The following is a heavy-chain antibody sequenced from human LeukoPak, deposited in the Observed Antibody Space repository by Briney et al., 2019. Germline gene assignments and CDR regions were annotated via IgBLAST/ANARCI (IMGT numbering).Heavy chain of an antibody. CDR3: ARADSNGWSNY. D-gene: IGHD6-13*01. CDR2: IYSAGFT. V-gene: IGHV3-53*01. CDR1: GFTVSSHS. J-gene: IGHJ4*02. Sequence: QTGGSLTLSCAASGFTVSSHSMSWVRQAPGKGLEWVSVIYSAGFTYYADSVKGRFAISRDNSKNTLYLQMNSLRAEDTALYHCARADSNGWSNYWGQGTLVAVSS.